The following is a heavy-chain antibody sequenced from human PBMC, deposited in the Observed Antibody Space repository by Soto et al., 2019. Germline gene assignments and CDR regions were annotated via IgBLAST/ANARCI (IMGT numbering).Heavy chain of an antibody. Sequence: QVQLQESGPGLVKPSATLSLTCTVSGGSISSYYWSWLRQPPGKGLEWIVYISYSGSTNYNPSLKSRVTISVDTPKNQVSRKLSSVTAADTALYYCARDSSEGDYYYGMDVWGQGTTVTVSS. J-gene: IGHJ6*02. CDR1: GGSISSYY. CDR2: ISYSGST. V-gene: IGHV4-59*13. CDR3: ARDSSEGDYYYGMDV.